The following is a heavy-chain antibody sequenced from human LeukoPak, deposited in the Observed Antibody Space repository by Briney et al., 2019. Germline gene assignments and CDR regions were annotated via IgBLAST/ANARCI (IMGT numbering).Heavy chain of an antibody. CDR2: IYSGGST. CDR1: GFTVSSNY. D-gene: IGHD3-10*01. CDR3: AKADLRTGYGSGSYYPFDY. V-gene: IGHV3-66*01. J-gene: IGHJ4*02. Sequence: GGSLRLSCAASGFTVSSNYMSWVRQAPGKGLEWVSVIYSGGSTYYADSVKGRFTISRDNSKDTLYLQMNSLRAEDTAVYYCAKADLRTGYGSGSYYPFDYWGQGTLVTVSS.